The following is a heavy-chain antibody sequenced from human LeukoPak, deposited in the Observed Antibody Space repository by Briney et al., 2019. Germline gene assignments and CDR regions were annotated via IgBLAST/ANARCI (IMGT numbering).Heavy chain of an antibody. CDR3: ARVFGPEYYFDY. CDR1: GYTFTSYD. CDR2: IIPILGIA. Sequence: ASVKVSCKASGYTFTSYDINWVRQATGQGLEWMGRIIPILGIANYAQKFQGRVTITADKSTSTAYMELSSLRSEDTAVYYCARVFGPEYYFDYWGQGTLVTVSS. D-gene: IGHD3-3*01. V-gene: IGHV1-69*04. J-gene: IGHJ4*02.